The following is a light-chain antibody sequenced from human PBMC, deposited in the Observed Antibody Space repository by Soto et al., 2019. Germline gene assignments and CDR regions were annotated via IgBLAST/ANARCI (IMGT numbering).Light chain of an antibody. V-gene: IGKV1-9*01. J-gene: IGKJ5*01. CDR2: AAS. CDR3: QQYGSSLT. Sequence: DIQMTQSPSSLSASVVDGVTITCRASQSISSYLAWYQQKPGKAPKLLIYAASTLQSGVPSRFSGSGSGTEFTLTISSLQPEDFAVYYCQQYGSSLTFGQGTRLEIK. CDR1: QSISSY.